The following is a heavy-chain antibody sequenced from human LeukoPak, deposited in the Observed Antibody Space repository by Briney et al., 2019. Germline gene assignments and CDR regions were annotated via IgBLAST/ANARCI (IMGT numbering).Heavy chain of an antibody. Sequence: ASVKVSSKASGYTFTSYDINWVRQATGQGLEWMGWMNPNSGNTGYAQKFQGRVTITRNTSISTAYMELSSLRSEDTAVYYCARGKRRYCSSTSCHYYFDYWGQGTLVTVSS. V-gene: IGHV1-8*03. J-gene: IGHJ4*02. CDR3: ARGKRRYCSSTSCHYYFDY. CDR2: MNPNSGNT. CDR1: GYTFTSYD. D-gene: IGHD2-2*01.